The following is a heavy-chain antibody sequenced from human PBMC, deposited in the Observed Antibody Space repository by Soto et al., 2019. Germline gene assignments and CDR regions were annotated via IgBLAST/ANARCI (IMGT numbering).Heavy chain of an antibody. J-gene: IGHJ4*02. V-gene: IGHV4-59*08. CDR1: GGSISTYY. D-gene: IGHD1-26*01. CDR2: IYHSGST. Sequence: PSETLSLTCAVSGGSISTYYWSWVRQPPGKGLEWIGYIYHSGSTNYNPSLESRVTMSVDTSKNQFSLKLSSVAAADTAVYYCARHGIYYPFDYWSQGTLVTVSS. CDR3: ARHGIYYPFDY.